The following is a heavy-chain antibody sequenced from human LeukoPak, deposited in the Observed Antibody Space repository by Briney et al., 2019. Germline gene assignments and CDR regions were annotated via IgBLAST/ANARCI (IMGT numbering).Heavy chain of an antibody. CDR2: IYSGGST. Sequence: PGGSLRLSCAASGFTVSSNYMSWVRQAPGKGLGWVSVIYSGGSTYYADSVKGRFTISRDNSKNTLYLQMNSLRAEDTAVYYCARAPHKYYYDSSGYNYYYYYYMDVWGKGTTVTVSS. J-gene: IGHJ6*03. CDR1: GFTVSSNY. CDR3: ARAPHKYYYDSSGYNYYYYYYMDV. D-gene: IGHD3-22*01. V-gene: IGHV3-53*01.